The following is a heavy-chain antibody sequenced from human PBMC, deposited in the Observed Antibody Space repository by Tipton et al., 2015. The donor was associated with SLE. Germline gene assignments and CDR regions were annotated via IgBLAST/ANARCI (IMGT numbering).Heavy chain of an antibody. D-gene: IGHD1-26*01. CDR2: IYSSGST. CDR1: GGSISSHY. J-gene: IGHJ4*02. Sequence: TLSLTCTVSGGSISSHYWTWIRLPPGKGLEWIGYIYSSGSTNYNPSLKSRVTISIDSSRNQVSLRLSSVTAADTAVYYCVRINSGASRLFDYWGQGMLVAVSS. V-gene: IGHV4-59*11. CDR3: VRINSGASRLFDY.